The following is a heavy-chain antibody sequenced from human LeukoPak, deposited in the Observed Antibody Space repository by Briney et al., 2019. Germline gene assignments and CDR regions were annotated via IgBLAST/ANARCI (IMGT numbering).Heavy chain of an antibody. J-gene: IGHJ5*02. D-gene: IGHD6-13*01. CDR1: GGSISSYY. V-gene: IGHV4-59*01. Sequence: SETLSLTCTVSGGSISSYYWSWIRQPPGKGLEWIGYIYYSGSTNYNPSLKSRVTISVDPSKNQFSLKLSSVTAADTAVYYCARGAAAAAWLDPWGQGTLVTVSS. CDR3: ARGAAAAAWLDP. CDR2: IYYSGST.